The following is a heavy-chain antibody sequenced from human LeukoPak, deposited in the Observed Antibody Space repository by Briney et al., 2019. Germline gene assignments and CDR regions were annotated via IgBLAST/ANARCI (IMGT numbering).Heavy chain of an antibody. CDR3: ARAGYCSSTSCPQTPVYYFDY. CDR1: GGSISSSSYY. D-gene: IGHD2-2*01. CDR2: TYYSGST. Sequence: SETLSLTYTVSGGSISSSSYYWGWIRQPPGKGLEWIGSTYYSGSTYYNPSLKSRVTISVDTSKNQFSLKLSSVTAADTAVYYCARAGYCSSTSCPQTPVYYFDYWGQGTLVTVSS. J-gene: IGHJ4*02. V-gene: IGHV4-39*07.